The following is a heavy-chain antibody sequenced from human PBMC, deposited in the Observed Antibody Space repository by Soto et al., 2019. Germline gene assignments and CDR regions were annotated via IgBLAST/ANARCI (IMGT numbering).Heavy chain of an antibody. CDR1: GGTFSSYA. D-gene: IGHD1-7*01. V-gene: IGHV1-69*05. J-gene: IGHJ4*02. Sequence: SVKVSCKASGGTFSSYAISWVRQAPGQGLEWMGGINPIIGTANYAQKFKGRVTMTTNASTSTAYMELSSLRSEDTAVYYCARGLMELLYIFDYWGQGTLVTVSS. CDR2: INPIIGTA. CDR3: ARGLMELLYIFDY.